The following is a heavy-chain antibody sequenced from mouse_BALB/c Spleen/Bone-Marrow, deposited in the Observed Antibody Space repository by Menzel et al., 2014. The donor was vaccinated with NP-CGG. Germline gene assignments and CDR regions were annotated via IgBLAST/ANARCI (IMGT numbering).Heavy chain of an antibody. D-gene: IGHD1-1*01. CDR1: GFNIKDTY. Sequence: VQLQQSGAELVKPGASVKLSCTASGFNIKDTYMHWVKQGPEQGLEWIGRIDPANGDIKYDPKFQGKATITADTSSNTAYLQLSSLTSGDTAVYYCAPYYYGRWFANWGQGTLVTVSA. J-gene: IGHJ3*01. CDR3: APYYYGRWFAN. V-gene: IGHV14-3*02. CDR2: IDPANGDI.